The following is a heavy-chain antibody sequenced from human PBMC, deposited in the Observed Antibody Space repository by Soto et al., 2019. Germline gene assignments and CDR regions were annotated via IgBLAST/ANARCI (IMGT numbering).Heavy chain of an antibody. D-gene: IGHD4-17*01. J-gene: IGHJ3*02. CDR3: ARVNPRHDYGDSMGENDAFDI. V-gene: IGHV1-18*01. Sequence: ASVKVSCKASGYTFTSYGISWVRQAPGQGLEWMGWISAYNGNTNYAQKLQGRVTMTTDTSTSTAYMELRSLRADDTAVYYCARVNPRHDYGDSMGENDAFDIWGQGTMVTVSS. CDR1: GYTFTSYG. CDR2: ISAYNGNT.